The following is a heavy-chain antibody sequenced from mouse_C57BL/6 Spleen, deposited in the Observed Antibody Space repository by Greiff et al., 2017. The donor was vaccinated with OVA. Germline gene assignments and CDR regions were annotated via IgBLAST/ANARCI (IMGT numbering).Heavy chain of an antibody. J-gene: IGHJ2*01. Sequence: QVQLQQPGAELVRPGSSVKLSCKASGYTFTSYWMDWVKQRPGQGLEWIGNIYPSDSETHYNQKFKDKATLTVDKSSSTAYMQLSSLTSEDSAVYYGARDGGLTRGYFDDWGQGTTLTVSS. CDR1: GYTFTSYW. V-gene: IGHV1-61*01. CDR3: ARDGGLTRGYFDD. D-gene: IGHD6-2*01. CDR2: IYPSDSET.